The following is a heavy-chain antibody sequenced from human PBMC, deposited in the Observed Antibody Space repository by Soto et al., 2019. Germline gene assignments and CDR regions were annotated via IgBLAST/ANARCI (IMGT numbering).Heavy chain of an antibody. CDR3: AKTASMTIPDGFDH. J-gene: IGHJ4*02. D-gene: IGHD4-17*01. CDR2: ISGSGSNP. Sequence: GGSLRLSCAASGFTFSSYALSWVRPAPGQGLEWVSAISGSGSNPDYADSVKGRRTISRDTSKNTLYPQMNTLRAADTALYSRAKTASMTIPDGFDHSGQGTPVNVSS. CDR1: GFTFSSYA. V-gene: IGHV3-23*01.